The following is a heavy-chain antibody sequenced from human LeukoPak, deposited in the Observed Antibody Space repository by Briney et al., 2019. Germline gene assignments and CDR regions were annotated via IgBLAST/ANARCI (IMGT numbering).Heavy chain of an antibody. D-gene: IGHD3-22*01. CDR1: GGSISSSSYY. Sequence: SETLSLTCTVSGGSISSSSYYWGWIRQPPGKGLEWIGSIYYSGSTYYNPSLKSRVTISVDTSKNQFSLKLSSVTAADTAVYYCARGVSMIVVVIHDWYFDLWGRGTLVTVSS. J-gene: IGHJ2*01. CDR3: ARGVSMIVVVIHDWYFDL. V-gene: IGHV4-39*01. CDR2: IYYSGST.